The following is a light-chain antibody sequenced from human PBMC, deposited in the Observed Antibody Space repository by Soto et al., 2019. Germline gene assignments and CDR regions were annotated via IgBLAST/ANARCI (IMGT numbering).Light chain of an antibody. CDR1: SSDVGAYDY. V-gene: IGLV2-11*01. Sequence: ALTQPRSVSGSPGQSVTVSCTGTSSDVGAYDYVSWYQQHPGKAPKLIIYDVRKRPSGVPDRFSGSKSGNTASLTISGLQADDEADYYCCSYAGNFIYVFATGTKVTVL. CDR3: CSYAGNFIYV. CDR2: DVR. J-gene: IGLJ1*01.